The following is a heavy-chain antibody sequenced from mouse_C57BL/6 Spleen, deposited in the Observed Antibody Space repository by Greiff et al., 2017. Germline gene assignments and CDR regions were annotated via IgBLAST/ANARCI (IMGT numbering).Heavy chain of an antibody. CDR3: ARGSYYDYDGFDY. V-gene: IGHV1-59*01. J-gene: IGHJ2*01. D-gene: IGHD2-4*01. CDR2: IDPSDSYT. CDR1: GYTFTSYW. Sequence: VQLQQSGAELVRPGTSVKLSCKASGYTFTSYWMHWVKQRPGQGLEWIGVIDPSDSYTNYNQKFKGKATLTVDTSSSTAYMQLSSLTSEDSAVYYCARGSYYDYDGFDYWGQGTTLTVSS.